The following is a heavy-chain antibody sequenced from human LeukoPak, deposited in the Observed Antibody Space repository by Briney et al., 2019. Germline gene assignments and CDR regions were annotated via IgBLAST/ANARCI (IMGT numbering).Heavy chain of an antibody. CDR2: IRSKAYGGTT. D-gene: IGHD1-26*01. V-gene: IGHV3-49*04. Sequence: GGALRLSCTASGFTFGDYAMSWVREAPGKGVEWVGFIRSKAYGGTTEYAASGKGRFTIARDDSKSIAYLQMISLKTEDTAVYYCTRQAIVGGSYNYFDYWGQGTLVTVSS. CDR1: GFTFGDYA. J-gene: IGHJ4*02. CDR3: TRQAIVGGSYNYFDY.